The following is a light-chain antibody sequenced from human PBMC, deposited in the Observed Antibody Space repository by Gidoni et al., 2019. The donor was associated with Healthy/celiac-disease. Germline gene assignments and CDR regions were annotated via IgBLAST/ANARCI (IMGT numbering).Light chain of an antibody. V-gene: IGKV1-5*03. CDR3: QQYNSYPLFT. CDR2: KAS. J-gene: IGKJ3*01. Sequence: DIQMTQSPSTLSASVGDRVTITCRASQSISSWLAWYQQKPGKAPKLLIYKASSLEGGVPSRFSGSGSGTEFTLTISSLQPDDFATYYCQQYNSYPLFTFGPGTKVDIK. CDR1: QSISSW.